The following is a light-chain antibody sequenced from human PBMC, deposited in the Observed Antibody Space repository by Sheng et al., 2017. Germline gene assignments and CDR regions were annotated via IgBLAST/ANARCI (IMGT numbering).Light chain of an antibody. J-gene: IGKJ3*01. CDR3: QQSYSTPPELT. CDR1: QSISSY. V-gene: IGKV1-39*01. Sequence: DIQMTQSPSSLSASVGDRVTITCRASQSISSYLNWYQQKPGKAPKLLIYAASSLQSGVPSRFSGSGSGTDFTLTISSLQPEDFATYYCQQSYSTPPELTFGPGTKVXIK. CDR2: AAS.